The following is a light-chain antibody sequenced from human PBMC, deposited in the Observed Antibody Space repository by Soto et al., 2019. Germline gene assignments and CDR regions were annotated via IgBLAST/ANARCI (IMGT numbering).Light chain of an antibody. J-gene: IGKJ5*01. CDR2: TAS. CDR3: QQLNSYPLT. CDR1: QGISSY. V-gene: IGKV1-9*01. Sequence: DIQLTQSPSFLSASVGDRVTITCRASQGISSYLAWYQQKPGKAPKLLNYTASTLQSGVPSRFSCSGSGTEFTLTISSLQPEDSATYYCQQLNSYPLTFVQGTRLEIK.